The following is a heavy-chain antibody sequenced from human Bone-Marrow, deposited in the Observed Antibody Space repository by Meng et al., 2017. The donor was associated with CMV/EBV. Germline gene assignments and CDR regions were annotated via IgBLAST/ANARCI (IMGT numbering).Heavy chain of an antibody. CDR2: MNPNSGNT. CDR3: ARGFKKYQLPRPSRFDP. Sequence: ASVKVSCKASGYTFTSYDINWVRQATGQGLEWMGWMNPNSGNTGYAQKFQGRVTMTRNTSISTAYMELSSLRSEDTAVYYCARGFKKYQLPRPSRFDPWGQGTLVTFSS. D-gene: IGHD2-2*01. J-gene: IGHJ5*02. V-gene: IGHV1-8*01. CDR1: GYTFTSYD.